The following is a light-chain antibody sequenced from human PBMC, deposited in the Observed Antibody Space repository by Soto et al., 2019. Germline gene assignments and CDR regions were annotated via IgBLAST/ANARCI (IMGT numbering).Light chain of an antibody. CDR3: QQYNSQIT. CDR1: QSISSW. CDR2: DAS. V-gene: IGKV1-5*01. J-gene: IGKJ4*01. Sequence: DIQMTQSPSTLSASVGDRVTITCRASQSISSWLAWYQQKPGKAPKLLIYDASSLESGVPSRFSGSGSGTEFTLTISSLQPDEFATYYCQQYNSQITFGGGTKVEIK.